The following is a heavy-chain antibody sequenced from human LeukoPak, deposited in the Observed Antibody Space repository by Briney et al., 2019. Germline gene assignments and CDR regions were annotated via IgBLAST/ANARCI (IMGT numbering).Heavy chain of an antibody. CDR3: ASYSYYYDSSGYFDY. CDR2: MYYSGST. CDR1: GGSISSGDYY. Sequence: SETLSLTCTVSGGSISSGDYYWSWIRQPPGKGLEWIGYMYYSGSTYYNPSLKSRVTISLDTSRNQFSLKLNSVTAADTAVYYCASYSYYYDSSGYFDYWGQGTLVTVSS. J-gene: IGHJ4*02. D-gene: IGHD3-22*01. V-gene: IGHV4-30-4*02.